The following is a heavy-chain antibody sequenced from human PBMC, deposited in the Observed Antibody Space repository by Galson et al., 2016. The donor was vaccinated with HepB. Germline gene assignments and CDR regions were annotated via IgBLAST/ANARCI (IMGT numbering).Heavy chain of an antibody. CDR1: GFSLNTGGMC. CDR2: IAWDDDK. CDR3: ARIRGRVGRYVAFDL. Sequence: PALVKPTQTLTLTCTFSGFSLNTGGMCVSWIRQPQGKALEWLALIAWDDDKYYSTSLKPRLTISKDTSKNQVVLTMTNMDPVDTATYYCARIRGRVGRYVAFDLWGQGTMVTVSS. J-gene: IGHJ3*01. D-gene: IGHD3-16*01. V-gene: IGHV2-70*01.